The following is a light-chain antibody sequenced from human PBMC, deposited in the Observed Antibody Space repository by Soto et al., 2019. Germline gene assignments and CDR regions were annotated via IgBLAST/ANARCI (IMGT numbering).Light chain of an antibody. CDR2: GAS. Sequence: EIVLTQSPGTLSLSPGERVTLSCRASQSVSSGYLAWYQQKPGQAPRLLIFGASSRATGIPDRFSGSGSGTDFTLTISRLEPEDFAVYYCQQYGSSPTFGQRTRLEIK. CDR1: QSVSSGY. V-gene: IGKV3-20*01. J-gene: IGKJ5*01. CDR3: QQYGSSPT.